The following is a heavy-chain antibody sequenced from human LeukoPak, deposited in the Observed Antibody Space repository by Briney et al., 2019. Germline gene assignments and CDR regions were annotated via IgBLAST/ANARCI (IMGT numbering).Heavy chain of an antibody. CDR1: GFTFCTFW. D-gene: IGHD3-10*01. J-gene: IGHJ4*02. Sequence: PGGSLRLSCVASGFTFCTFWMMWPAQAPGKGLEWVANIKEDGSEKYFVDSVKGRLTSSRYKDKDSLYLQMQSLRAEDTAVYYCARRGRSGWFREKDYWGQGTLVTVSS. V-gene: IGHV3-7*01. CDR3: ARRGRSGWFREKDY. CDR2: IKEDGSEK.